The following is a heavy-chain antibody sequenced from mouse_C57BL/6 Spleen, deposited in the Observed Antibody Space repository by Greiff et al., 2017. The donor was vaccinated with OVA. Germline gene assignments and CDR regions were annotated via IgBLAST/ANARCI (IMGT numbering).Heavy chain of an antibody. Sequence: QVQLQQSGAELVKPGASVKISCKASGYAFSSYWMNWVKQRPGKGLEWIGQIYPGDGDTNYNGKFKGKATLTADKSSSTAYMQLSSLTSEDSAVYFCASQRANYYGSSPYYFDYWGQGTTLTVSS. CDR1: GYAFSSYW. CDR3: ASQRANYYGSSPYYFDY. V-gene: IGHV1-80*01. J-gene: IGHJ2*01. CDR2: IYPGDGDT. D-gene: IGHD1-1*01.